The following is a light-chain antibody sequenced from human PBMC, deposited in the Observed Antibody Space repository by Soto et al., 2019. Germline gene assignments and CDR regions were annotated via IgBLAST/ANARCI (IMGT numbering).Light chain of an antibody. J-gene: IGLJ1*01. V-gene: IGLV2-14*01. CDR3: SSHASSGV. Sequence: QSALTQPASVSGSPGQSIAISCTGAISDVGAYDYVSWYQQHPGKAPKLIIYEVSNRPSGVSSRFSGSKSGNTASLTISGLQPEDEADYYCSSHASSGVFGTGTKVTVL. CDR1: ISDVGAYDY. CDR2: EVS.